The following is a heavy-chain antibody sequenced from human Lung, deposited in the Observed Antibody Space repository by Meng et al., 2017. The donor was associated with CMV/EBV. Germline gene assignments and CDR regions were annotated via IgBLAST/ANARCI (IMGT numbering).Heavy chain of an antibody. CDR1: GFTFANYP. J-gene: IGHJ4*02. CDR2: ISYDGTTK. Sequence: GESLKISCAASGFTFANYPMHWVCQDPGKGLEWVALISYDGTTKYYADSVRGRFTISRDTSKSTLYLQMNSLRVEDMSVYYCVGESRWMELCFHFDFWGQGALVTGSS. CDR3: VGESRWMELCFHFDF. V-gene: IGHV3-30-3*01. D-gene: IGHD3-16*01.